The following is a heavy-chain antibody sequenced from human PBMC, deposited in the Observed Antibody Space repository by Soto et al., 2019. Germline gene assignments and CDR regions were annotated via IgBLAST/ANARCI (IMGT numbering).Heavy chain of an antibody. J-gene: IGHJ4*02. Sequence: QVQLVESGGGVVQPGRSLRLSCAASGFTFNSHALHWVRQAPGKGLEWVATVSSDGRSKFYPDSVKGRFTGSRDNSKNTLYLQINRLRGEDTAVYYCAKLRDVALEDFDHWGQGTLVTVSS. D-gene: IGHD1-1*01. CDR3: AKLRDVALEDFDH. V-gene: IGHV3-30*18. CDR1: GFTFNSHA. CDR2: VSSDGRSK.